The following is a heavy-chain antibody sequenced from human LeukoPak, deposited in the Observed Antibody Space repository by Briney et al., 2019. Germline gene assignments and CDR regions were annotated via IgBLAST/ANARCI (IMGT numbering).Heavy chain of an antibody. V-gene: IGHV1-2*02. CDR3: ARVFIPGDYYYYYYMDV. D-gene: IGHD2-21*01. CDR1: GYTFTGYY. CDR2: INPNSGGT. J-gene: IGHJ6*03. Sequence: GASVKVSCKASGYTFTGYYMHWVRQAPGQGLELMGWINPNSGGTNYAQKFQGRVTMTRDTSISTAYMELSRLRSDDTAVYYCARVFIPGDYYYYYYMDVWGKGTTVTVSS.